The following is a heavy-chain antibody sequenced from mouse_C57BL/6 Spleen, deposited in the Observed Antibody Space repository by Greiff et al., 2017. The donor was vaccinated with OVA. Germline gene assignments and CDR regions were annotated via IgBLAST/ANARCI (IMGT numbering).Heavy chain of an antibody. D-gene: IGHD1-1*02. V-gene: IGHV2-2*01. Sequence: QVQLQQSGPGLVQPSQSLSITCTVSGFSLTSYGVHWVRQSPGKGLEWLGVIWSGGSTDYNAAFISSLGISKETSKSQVFFKMNSLQADDTAIYYCARSLDVVYYAMDYWGQGTSVTVSS. CDR1: GFSLTSYG. J-gene: IGHJ4*01. CDR2: IWSGGST. CDR3: ARSLDVVYYAMDY.